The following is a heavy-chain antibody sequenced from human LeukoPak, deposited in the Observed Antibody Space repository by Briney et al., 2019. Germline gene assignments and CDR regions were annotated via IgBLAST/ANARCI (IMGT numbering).Heavy chain of an antibody. J-gene: IGHJ4*02. Sequence: SETLSLTCAVYGGSFSGYYWSWLRQPPGKGLEWIGEINHSGSTNYNPSLKSRVTISVDTSKNQFSLKLSSVTAADTAVYYCASRGYCSSTSCHQNDYWGQGTLVTVSS. D-gene: IGHD2-2*01. CDR2: INHSGST. CDR3: ASRGYCSSTSCHQNDY. V-gene: IGHV4-34*01. CDR1: GGSFSGYY.